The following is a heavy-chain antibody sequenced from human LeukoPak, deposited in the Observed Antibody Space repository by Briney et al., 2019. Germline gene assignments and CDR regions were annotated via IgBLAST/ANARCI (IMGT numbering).Heavy chain of an antibody. J-gene: IGHJ5*02. CDR1: GFTFSSYA. CDR2: ISCTGGRT. V-gene: IGHV3-23*01. CDR3: AKEPARRGWFDA. Sequence: GGSLRLSCAASGFTFSSYAMSWVRQAPGKGLEWVSAISCTGGRTYYADSVKGRFTISRDSSKNTLYLQMNSLRAEDTAIYYCAKEPARRGWFDAWGQGTLVAVSS.